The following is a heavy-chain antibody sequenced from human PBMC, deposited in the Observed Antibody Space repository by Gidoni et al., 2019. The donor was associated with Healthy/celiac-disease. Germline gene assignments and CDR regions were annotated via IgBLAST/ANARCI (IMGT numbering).Heavy chain of an antibody. D-gene: IGHD5-18*01. V-gene: IGHV3-23*01. CDR2: ISVSCGSK. Sequence: EVGLLESGGGVVQPGGSLRLSCGASGLTFSSYAMSWVRQAPGKGRGWVSVISVSCGSKYYADSVKGRFTISRDNSKNTLYLQMNSLRAEDTAVYYCANRRSETWILLFDAVDIWGQGTMVTVSS. CDR1: GLTFSSYA. J-gene: IGHJ3*02. CDR3: ANRRSETWILLFDAVDI.